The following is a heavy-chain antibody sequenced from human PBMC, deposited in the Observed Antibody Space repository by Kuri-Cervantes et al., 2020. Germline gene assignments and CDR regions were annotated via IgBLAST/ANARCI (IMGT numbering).Heavy chain of an antibody. Sequence: GESLKISCAASGFTFSSYSMNWVRQAPGKGLEWVSYISSSSSTIYYADSVKGRFTISRDNSKNTLYLQMNSLRAEDTAVYYCARGHSSGWYQYYYYYYGKYVWGQGTTVTVSS. V-gene: IGHV3-48*01. CDR3: ARGHSSGWYQYYYYYYGKYV. J-gene: IGHJ6*02. CDR2: ISSSSSTI. CDR1: GFTFSSYS. D-gene: IGHD6-19*01.